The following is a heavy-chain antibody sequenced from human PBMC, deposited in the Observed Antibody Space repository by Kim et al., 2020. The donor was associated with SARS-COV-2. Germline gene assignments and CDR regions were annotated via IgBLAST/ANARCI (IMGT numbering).Heavy chain of an antibody. CDR1: GGSISSYY. Sequence: SETLSLTCTVSGGSISSYYWSWIRQPPGKGLEWIGYIYYSGSTNYNPSLKSRVTISVDTSKNQFSLKLSSVTAADTAVYYCARDPGGWLFDAFDIWGQGTMVTVSS. J-gene: IGHJ3*02. D-gene: IGHD3-22*01. V-gene: IGHV4-59*13. CDR2: IYYSGST. CDR3: ARDPGGWLFDAFDI.